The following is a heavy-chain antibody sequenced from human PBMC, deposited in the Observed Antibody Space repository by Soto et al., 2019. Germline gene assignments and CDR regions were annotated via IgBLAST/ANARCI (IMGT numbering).Heavy chain of an antibody. D-gene: IGHD1-26*01. Sequence: SETLSLTCTVSGGSISSFYWSWIRQPPGKGLEWIGFISYSGSTSYNPFLNSRVTISVDTSKNHFSLKLTSVTAADTALYYCARYSGTYYVYWGQGTLVTVSS. CDR1: GGSISSFY. V-gene: IGHV4-59*01. CDR2: ISYSGST. CDR3: ARYSGTYYVY. J-gene: IGHJ4*02.